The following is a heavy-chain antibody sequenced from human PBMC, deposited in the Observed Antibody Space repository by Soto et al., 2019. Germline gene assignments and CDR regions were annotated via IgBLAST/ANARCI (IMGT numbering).Heavy chain of an antibody. V-gene: IGHV3-7*03. CDR1: GFTFRNYW. Sequence: PGGPLRLSCAASGFTFRNYWMTWDRQAPGTGLEWVANIKQDGSEKYYVDSLKGRFTISRDNARNSVYLQLNSLRAEDTAVYFCAKDGPDDSSGYFSSEYWGQGA. CDR3: AKDGPDDSSGYFSSEY. CDR2: IKQDGSEK. J-gene: IGHJ4*02. D-gene: IGHD3-22*01.